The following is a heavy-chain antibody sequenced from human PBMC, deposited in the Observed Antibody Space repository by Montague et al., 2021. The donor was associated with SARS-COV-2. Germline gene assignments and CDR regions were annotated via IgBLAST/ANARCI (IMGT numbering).Heavy chain of an antibody. J-gene: IGHJ4*02. V-gene: IGHV5-51*01. CDR3: ARHPRYCSGGSCYSGGEFDY. CDR1: GYSFTSYW. D-gene: IGHD2-15*01. Sequence: QSVTEVKQPGESLKISCKGSGYSFTSYWIDWVRQMPGKGLEWMGIIYPGDSDTRYSPSFHGQVTISADKSISTAYLQWGSLKASDTAMYYCARHPRYCSGGSCYSGGEFDYWGQGTLVTVSS. CDR2: IYPGDSDT.